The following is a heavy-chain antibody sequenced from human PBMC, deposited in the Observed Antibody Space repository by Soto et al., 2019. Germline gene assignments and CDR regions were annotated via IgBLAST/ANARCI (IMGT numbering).Heavy chain of an antibody. CDR2: ISYDGSDK. Sequence: QEQLVESGGGVVLPGRSLRLSCAASGLTFNTFGMHWVRQAPGKGLEWVAVISYDGSDKYYSDSVRGRFTISRDNSMNTLYLQMNCLRTEDTAVSYCAKSPNFYCSSYHCYKYYFDYWGQGTLVTVSS. CDR1: GLTFNTFG. J-gene: IGHJ4*02. V-gene: IGHV3-30*18. D-gene: IGHD2-2*01. CDR3: AKSPNFYCSSYHCYKYYFDY.